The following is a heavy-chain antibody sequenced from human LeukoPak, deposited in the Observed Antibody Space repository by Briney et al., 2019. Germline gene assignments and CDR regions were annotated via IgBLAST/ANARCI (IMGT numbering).Heavy chain of an antibody. J-gene: IGHJ3*02. CDR3: ARDGAWEGAFDI. V-gene: IGHV1-69*13. D-gene: IGHD1-26*01. CDR1: GYTFTSYD. Sequence: GASVEVSCKASGYTFTSYDINWVRQAPGQGLEWMGGIIPIFGTANYAQKFQGRVTITADESTSTAYMELSSLRSEDTAVYYCARDGAWEGAFDIWGQGTMVTVSS. CDR2: IIPIFGTA.